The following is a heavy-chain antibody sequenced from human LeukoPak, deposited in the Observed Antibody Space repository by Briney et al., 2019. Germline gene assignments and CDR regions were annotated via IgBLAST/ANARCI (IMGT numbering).Heavy chain of an antibody. CDR3: ARGSIIGYSYGLSWFDP. Sequence: SETLSLTCIVSGGSISNYYWSWIRQSPGTGLEWIGFIYYSGTTNYNPSLKSRVTISVDTSKNQFSLKLSSVTAADTAVYYCARGSIIGYSYGLSWFDPWGQGTLVTVSS. CDR2: IYYSGTT. D-gene: IGHD5-18*01. J-gene: IGHJ5*02. CDR1: GGSISNYY. V-gene: IGHV4-59*08.